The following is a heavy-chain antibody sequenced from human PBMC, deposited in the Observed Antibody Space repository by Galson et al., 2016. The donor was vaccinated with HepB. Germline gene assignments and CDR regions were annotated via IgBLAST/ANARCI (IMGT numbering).Heavy chain of an antibody. CDR1: GFTFSSYG. J-gene: IGHJ4*02. D-gene: IGHD3-9*01. CDR2: ISYAGSDN. V-gene: IGHV3-30*18. CDR3: AKDLLSYDDILTGYQPCLDY. Sequence: SLRLSCAASGFTFSSYGMHWVRQAPGKGLEWLALISYAGSDNYSADSVKGRFIISRDNSKNTLYLQMNSLRPEDTAAYYCAKDLLSYDDILTGYQPCLDYWGQGTLVTVSS.